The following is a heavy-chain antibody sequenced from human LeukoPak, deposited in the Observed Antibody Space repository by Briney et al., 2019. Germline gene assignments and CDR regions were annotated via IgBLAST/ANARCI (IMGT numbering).Heavy chain of an antibody. CDR3: ARHSRGRWYVFDY. Sequence: GGSLRLSCAASGFTSSSYAMSWGGQAPGKGLEWVSGISGSGGNTYYADSVKGRFTISRDNSNNTLYLQINSLRAEDTAVYYCARHSRGRWYVFDYWGQGTLVTVSS. V-gene: IGHV3-23*01. J-gene: IGHJ4*02. CDR1: GFTSSSYA. CDR2: ISGSGGNT. D-gene: IGHD6-13*01.